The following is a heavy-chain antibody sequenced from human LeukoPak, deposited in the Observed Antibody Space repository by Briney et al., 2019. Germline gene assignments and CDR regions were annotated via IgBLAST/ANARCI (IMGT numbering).Heavy chain of an antibody. Sequence: GASVKVSCKASGGTFSSYAINWVRQAPGHGLEWMWRIVPILSKSNYAQKFQGRVTLTTDQSTRTAYMELSSLRSEDTAVYYCATSSGGIYDSSGYYYNDAFDMWGQGTMVTVSS. CDR1: GGTFSSYA. J-gene: IGHJ3*02. CDR3: ATSSGGIYDSSGYYYNDAFDM. V-gene: IGHV1-69*05. CDR2: IVPILSKS. D-gene: IGHD3-22*01.